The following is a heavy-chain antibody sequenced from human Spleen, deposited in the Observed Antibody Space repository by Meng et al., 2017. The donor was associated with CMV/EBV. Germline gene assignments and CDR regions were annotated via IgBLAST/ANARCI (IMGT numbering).Heavy chain of an antibody. CDR2: SSSSGKTT. CDR3: AGSEAGMDV. Sequence: GESLKISCVASGFTFSDFYMTWIRQAPGKGLEWVSYSSSSGKTTHYADSVRGRFTISRDNAKNSLYLQMNSLRVEDTAVYYCAGSEAGMDVWGQGTTVTVSS. J-gene: IGHJ6*02. V-gene: IGHV3-11*04. CDR1: GFTFSDFY.